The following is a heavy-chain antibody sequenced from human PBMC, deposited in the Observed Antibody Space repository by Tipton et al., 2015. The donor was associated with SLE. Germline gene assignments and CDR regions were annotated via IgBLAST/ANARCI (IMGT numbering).Heavy chain of an antibody. CDR3: VVCSPSSCSYFDY. D-gene: IGHD2-2*01. V-gene: IGHV4-38-2*02. CDR2: IYHSGTT. J-gene: IGHJ4*02. CDR1: GFSISSYY. Sequence: TLSLTCTVSGFSISSYYWGWIRQPPGKGLEWLGTIYHSGTTYYNPSLKSRLTLSIDTSKNQFSLKLSSVTAADTAVYYCVVCSPSSCSYFDYWGQGRLVTVSS.